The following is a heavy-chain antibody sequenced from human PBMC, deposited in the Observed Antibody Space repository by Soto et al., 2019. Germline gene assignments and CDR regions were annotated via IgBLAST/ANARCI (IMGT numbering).Heavy chain of an antibody. CDR2: IKEDGSEK. V-gene: IGHV3-7*03. D-gene: IGHD1-26*01. J-gene: IGHJ4*02. CDR3: ARNKLVGRSTLYY. CDR1: GFTFSTYW. Sequence: EVQLVESGGGLVQPGGSLRLSCVVSGFTFSTYWMSWVRQAPGKGLEWVANIKEDGSEKYYLDSVKGRFTIYRDNAKNSLDQQMNSLRAEDPVVYYWARNKLVGRSTLYYWGQGTLVTVSS.